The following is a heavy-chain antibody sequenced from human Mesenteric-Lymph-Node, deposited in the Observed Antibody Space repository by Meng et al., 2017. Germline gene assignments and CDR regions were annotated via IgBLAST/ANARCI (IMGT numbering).Heavy chain of an antibody. D-gene: IGHD3-10*01. CDR2: ISGSGGST. CDR1: GFTFSSYS. V-gene: IGHV3-23*01. Sequence: GGSLRLSCAASGFTFSSYSMSWVRQAPGKGLECVSAISGSGGSTYYADSVKGRFTISRDNSKNTLYLQMNSLRAEDTAVYYCAKDRWYYGSGSYYNEAGILGGYYFDYWGQGTLVTVSS. J-gene: IGHJ4*02. CDR3: AKDRWYYGSGSYYNEAGILGGYYFDY.